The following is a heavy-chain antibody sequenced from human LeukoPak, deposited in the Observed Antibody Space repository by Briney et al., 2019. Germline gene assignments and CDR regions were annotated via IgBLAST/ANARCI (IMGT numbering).Heavy chain of an antibody. J-gene: IGHJ6*03. CDR2: ISGSGGST. D-gene: IGHD3-9*01. V-gene: IGHV3-23*01. CDR1: GFTFSDTW. CDR3: AKSLRYFDWLTYYYMDV. Sequence: PGGSLRLSCAASGFTFSDTWMHWVRQAPGKGLEWVSAISGSGGSTYYADSVKGRFTISRDNSKNTLYLQMNSLRAEDTAVYYCAKSLRYFDWLTYYYMDVWGKGTTVTVSS.